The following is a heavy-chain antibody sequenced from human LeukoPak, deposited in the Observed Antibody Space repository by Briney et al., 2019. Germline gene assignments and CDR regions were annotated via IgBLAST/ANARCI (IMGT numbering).Heavy chain of an antibody. CDR3: ARRMGYYYGSGSYYSNNAFDI. D-gene: IGHD3-10*01. Sequence: SETLSLTCTVSGGSISSYYWSWIRQSPGKGLECIGYIHYTGSTNYNPSLKSRVTISVDTSKNQFSLKLSSVTAADTAVYYCARRMGYYYGSGSYYSNNAFDIWGQGTMVTVSS. CDR2: IHYTGST. CDR1: GGSISSYY. J-gene: IGHJ3*02. V-gene: IGHV4-59*01.